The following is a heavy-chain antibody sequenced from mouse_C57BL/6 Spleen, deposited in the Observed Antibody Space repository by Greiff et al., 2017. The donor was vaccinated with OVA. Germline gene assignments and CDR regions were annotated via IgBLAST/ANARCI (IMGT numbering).Heavy chain of an antibody. CDR1: GYTFTSYW. V-gene: IGHV1-50*01. CDR2: IDPSDSYT. D-gene: IGHD1-1*01. Sequence: QVQLQQPGAELVKPGASVKLSCKASGYTFTSYWMPWVKQRPGQGLEWIGEIDPSDSYTNYNQKFKGKATLTVDTSSSTAYMQLSSLTSEDSAVYYCARGLRDYFDYWGQGTTLTVSS. CDR3: ARGLRDYFDY. J-gene: IGHJ2*01.